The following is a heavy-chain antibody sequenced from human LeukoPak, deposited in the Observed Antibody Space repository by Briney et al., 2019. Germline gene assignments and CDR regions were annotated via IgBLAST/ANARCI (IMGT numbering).Heavy chain of an antibody. D-gene: IGHD3-10*01. Sequence: PSETLSLTCAVYGGSFSGYYWSWIRQPPGKGLEWIGEINHSGSTNYNPSLKSRVTISVDTSKNQFSLKLSSVTAADTAVYYCARDGREYYGSGSYYNVYYFDYWGQGTLVTVSS. CDR3: ARDGREYYGSGSYYNVYYFDY. CDR2: INHSGST. J-gene: IGHJ4*02. CDR1: GGSFSGYY. V-gene: IGHV4-34*01.